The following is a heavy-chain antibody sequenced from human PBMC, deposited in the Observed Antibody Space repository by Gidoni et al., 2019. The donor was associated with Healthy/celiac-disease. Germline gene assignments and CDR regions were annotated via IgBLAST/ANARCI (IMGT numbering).Heavy chain of an antibody. Sequence: QVQLQESGPGLVKPSETLSLTCAVSGYSISSGYYWAWIRQPPGKGLEWIGSIYHSGSTYYNPSLKSRVTISVDTSKNQFSLKLSSVTAADTAVYYCARGEMSALQTYWYFDLWGRGTLVTVSS. D-gene: IGHD3-3*01. J-gene: IGHJ2*01. V-gene: IGHV4-38-2*01. CDR3: ARGEMSALQTYWYFDL. CDR1: GYSISSGYY. CDR2: IYHSGST.